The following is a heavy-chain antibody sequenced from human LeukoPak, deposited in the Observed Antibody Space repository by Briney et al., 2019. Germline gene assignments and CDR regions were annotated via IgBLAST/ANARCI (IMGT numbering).Heavy chain of an antibody. D-gene: IGHD3-16*01. V-gene: IGHV1-18*01. Sequence: EASVKVSCKASGYTFTSYGISWVRQAPGQGLEWMGWISAYNGNTNYAQKLQGRVTMTTDTSTSTAYMELRSLRSDDTDVYYCAKVKGKGDYWFDPWGQGTLVTVSS. CDR1: GYTFTSYG. J-gene: IGHJ5*02. CDR3: AKVKGKGDYWFDP. CDR2: ISAYNGNT.